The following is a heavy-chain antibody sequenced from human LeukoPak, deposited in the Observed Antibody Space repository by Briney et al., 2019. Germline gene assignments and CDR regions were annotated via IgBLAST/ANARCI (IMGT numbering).Heavy chain of an antibody. CDR1: GGSISSYY. V-gene: IGHV4-59*01. D-gene: IGHD7-27*01. J-gene: IGHJ3*02. Sequence: SETLSLTCTVSGGSISSYYWSWIRQPPGKGLEWIGYIYYSGSTNYNPSLKSRVTISVDTSKNQFSLKLSSVTAADTAVYYCAGDGDQDAFDIWGQGTMVTVSS. CDR3: AGDGDQDAFDI. CDR2: IYYSGST.